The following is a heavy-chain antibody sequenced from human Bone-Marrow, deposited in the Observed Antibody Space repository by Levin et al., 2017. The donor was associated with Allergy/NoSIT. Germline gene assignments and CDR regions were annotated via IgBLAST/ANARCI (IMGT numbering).Heavy chain of an antibody. CDR2: MNPNSGNT. Sequence: ASVKVSCKASGYTFTSYDINWVRQATGQGLEWMGWMNPNSGNTGYAQKFQGRVTMTRNTSISTAYMELSSLRSEDTAVYYCARSPAWGSGNYLYYFDYWGQGTLLTVSS. CDR1: GYTFTSYD. V-gene: IGHV1-8*01. CDR3: ARSPAWGSGNYLYYFDY. D-gene: IGHD3-10*01. J-gene: IGHJ4*02.